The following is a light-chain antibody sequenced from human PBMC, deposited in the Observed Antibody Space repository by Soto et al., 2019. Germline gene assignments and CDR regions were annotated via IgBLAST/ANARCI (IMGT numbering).Light chain of an antibody. CDR3: QQYNNWPPYT. Sequence: EIVMTQSPATLSVSPGERATLSCRASQSVSSNLAWYQQKPGQAPRLRIYGASTRATGIPARFIGSGSGTEFTITISSLQSEDFAVYYCQQYNNWPPYTIGQGTKLEIK. J-gene: IGKJ2*01. CDR1: QSVSSN. V-gene: IGKV3-15*01. CDR2: GAS.